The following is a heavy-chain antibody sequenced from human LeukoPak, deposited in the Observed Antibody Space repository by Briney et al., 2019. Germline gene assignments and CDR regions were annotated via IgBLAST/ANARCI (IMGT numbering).Heavy chain of an antibody. J-gene: IGHJ2*01. CDR1: GGSISSGDYY. Sequence: SETLSLTCTVSGGSISSGDYYWSWIRPPPGKGLEWIGYIYYSGSTYYNPSLKSRVTISVDTSKNQFSLKLSSVTAADTAVYYCARVGEDTAMVTDWYFDLWGRGTLVTVSS. V-gene: IGHV4-30-4*01. D-gene: IGHD5-18*01. CDR3: ARVGEDTAMVTDWYFDL. CDR2: IYYSGST.